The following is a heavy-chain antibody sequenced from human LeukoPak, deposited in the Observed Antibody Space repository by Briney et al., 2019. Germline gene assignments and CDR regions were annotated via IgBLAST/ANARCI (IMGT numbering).Heavy chain of an antibody. D-gene: IGHD6-13*01. Sequence: SETLSLTCALYGGSFSGFYWSWVRQPPGKGLEWIGEINHSGSTNYNPSLKSRVSISEDTSKNQLSLNLRSVTAADTAVYSCARAAKSSGWFFDYWGQRTLVTVSS. V-gene: IGHV4-34*01. CDR2: INHSGST. J-gene: IGHJ4*01. CDR3: ARAAKSSGWFFDY. CDR1: GGSFSGFY.